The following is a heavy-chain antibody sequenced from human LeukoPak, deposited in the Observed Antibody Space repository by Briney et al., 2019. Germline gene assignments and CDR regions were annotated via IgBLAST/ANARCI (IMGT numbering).Heavy chain of an antibody. CDR3: ARQPPGIAAAGNDFDY. V-gene: IGHV4-39*01. D-gene: IGHD6-13*01. Sequence: PSETLSLTCTVSGGSISSSSYYWGWVRQPPGKGLEWLGSIYYSGSTYYNPSLKSRVTISVDTSKNQFSLKLSSVTAADTAVYYCARQPPGIAAAGNDFDYWGQGTLVTVSS. J-gene: IGHJ4*02. CDR2: IYYSGST. CDR1: GGSISSSSYY.